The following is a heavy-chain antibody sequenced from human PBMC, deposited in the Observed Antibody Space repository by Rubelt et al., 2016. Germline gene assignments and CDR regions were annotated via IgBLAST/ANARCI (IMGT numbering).Heavy chain of an antibody. CDR3: AREPGGGNYLGYFFDN. J-gene: IGHJ4*02. D-gene: IGHD1-7*01. Sequence: QVQLQESGPGLVKPSETLSLTCTVSGYSIRSGYYWGWIRQPPGKGLEWIASIYHSGSTNYNPSLKSRVTISVDTSKNQFSLKLSSVTAADTAVYYCAREPGGGNYLGYFFDNWGQGTLVTVSS. CDR1: GYSIRSGYY. V-gene: IGHV4-38-2*02. CDR2: IYHSGST.